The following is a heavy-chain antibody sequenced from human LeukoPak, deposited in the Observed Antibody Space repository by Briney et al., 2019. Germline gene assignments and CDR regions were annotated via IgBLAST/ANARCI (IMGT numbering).Heavy chain of an antibody. CDR1: GFTFSSYS. V-gene: IGHV3-21*01. CDR2: ISSSSSYI. CDR3: ARDLWSYYYDSSGYWKYYYYYMDV. J-gene: IGHJ6*03. Sequence: GGSLRLSCAASGFTFSSYSMNWVRQAPGKGLEWVSSISSSSSYIYYADSVKGRFTISRDNAKNSLYLQMNSLRAEDTAVYYCARDLWSYYYDSSGYWKYYYYYMDVWGKGTTVTVSS. D-gene: IGHD3-22*01.